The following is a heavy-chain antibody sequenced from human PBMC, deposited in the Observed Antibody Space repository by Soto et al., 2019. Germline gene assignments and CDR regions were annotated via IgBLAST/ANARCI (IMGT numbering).Heavy chain of an antibody. CDR2: ISHDGSDK. CDR1: GFTFSSYV. Sequence: QVQLVESGGGVVQPGRSLRLSCAASGFTFSSYVIHWVRQAPGKGLDWVAVISHDGSDKYDADSVKGRFTISRDNSKNTRYLQMNSLRAEDTAVYYCATTLIRGVITTYFDYWGQGTLLTVSS. CDR3: ATTLIRGVITTYFDY. V-gene: IGHV3-30-3*01. J-gene: IGHJ4*02. D-gene: IGHD3-10*01.